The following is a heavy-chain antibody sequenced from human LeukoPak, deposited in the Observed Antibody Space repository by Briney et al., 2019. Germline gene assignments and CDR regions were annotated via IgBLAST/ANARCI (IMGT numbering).Heavy chain of an antibody. V-gene: IGHV3-30*04. D-gene: IGHD6-19*01. CDR3: ARVFAVAGLDY. CDR2: ISSDESNK. CDR1: GLTFRNYA. Sequence: GGSLRLSCAASGLTFRNYAMHWVRQVPGKGLGWVAVISSDESNKYYADSVKGRFTISRDNAKNSLYLQMNSLRAEDTAVYYCARVFAVAGLDYWGQGTLVTVSS. J-gene: IGHJ4*02.